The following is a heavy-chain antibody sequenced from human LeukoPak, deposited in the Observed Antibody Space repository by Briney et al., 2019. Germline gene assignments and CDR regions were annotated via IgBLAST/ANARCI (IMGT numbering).Heavy chain of an antibody. CDR2: ISYDGSNK. J-gene: IGHJ4*02. CDR3: AKDRTAMVLGHFDY. D-gene: IGHD5-18*01. CDR1: GFTFYNYG. Sequence: GGSLRLSCAASGFTFYNYGMHWVRQAPGKGLEWVAVISYDGSNKYYADSVKGRFTISRDNSKNTLYLQMNSLRAEDTAVYYCAKDRTAMVLGHFDYWGQGTLVTVSS. V-gene: IGHV3-30*18.